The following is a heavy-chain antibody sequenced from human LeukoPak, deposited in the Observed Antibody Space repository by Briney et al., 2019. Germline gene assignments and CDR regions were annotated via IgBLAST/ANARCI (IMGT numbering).Heavy chain of an antibody. CDR2: IYHNGNT. CDR3: ARSPSVAAHLDY. J-gene: IGHJ4*02. CDR1: GGSISSYY. D-gene: IGHD5-12*01. V-gene: IGHV4-59*12. Sequence: SETLSLTCTVSGGSISSYYWSWIRQPPGKGLEWIGEIYHNGNTNYNPSLKSRLTISVDKSKNQFSLNLSSVTAADTAVYYCARSPSVAAHLDYWGQGTLVTVTS.